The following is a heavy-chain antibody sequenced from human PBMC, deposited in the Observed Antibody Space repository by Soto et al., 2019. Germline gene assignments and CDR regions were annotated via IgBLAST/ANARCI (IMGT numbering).Heavy chain of an antibody. D-gene: IGHD3-9*01. V-gene: IGHV4-59*01. CDR3: VADVLPSNYRFDY. J-gene: IGHJ4*02. CDR1: GGSISSYS. Sequence: SETLSLTCTVSGGSISSYSWSWIRQSPGKGLEWIGYIYDSGSTTYNPSLRSRVTMSLDRSKNQFSLRLSSVTAADTAVYYCVADVLPSNYRFDYWEQGILVTSP. CDR2: IYDSGST.